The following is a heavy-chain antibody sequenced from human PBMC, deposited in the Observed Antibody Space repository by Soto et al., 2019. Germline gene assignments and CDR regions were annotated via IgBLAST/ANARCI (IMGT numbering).Heavy chain of an antibody. V-gene: IGHV4-59*01. CDR3: ARDRATGNYHYGMDV. J-gene: IGHJ6*02. CDR2: IYYSGST. CDR1: GGSISSYY. Sequence: SETLSLTCTVSGGSISSYYWSWIRQPPGKGLEWIGYIYYSGSTNYNPSLKSRVTISVDTSKNQFSLKLSSVTAADTAVYYCARDRATGNYHYGMDVWGQGTTVTVYS. D-gene: IGHD3-10*01.